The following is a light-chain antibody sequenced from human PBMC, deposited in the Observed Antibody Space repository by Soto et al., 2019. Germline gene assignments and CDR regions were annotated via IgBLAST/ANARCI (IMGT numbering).Light chain of an antibody. V-gene: IGLV7-46*01. Sequence: QAVVTQEPSLTVSPGGTVTLTCGSSTGTVTSGHYPYWFQQKPGQAPRALIYDTSNKHSWTPARFSGSLLGGKAALTLSGALPEDEADYYCILSYSGARLYVFGTGTKLTVL. CDR1: TGTVTSGHY. J-gene: IGLJ1*01. CDR2: DTS. CDR3: ILSYSGARLYV.